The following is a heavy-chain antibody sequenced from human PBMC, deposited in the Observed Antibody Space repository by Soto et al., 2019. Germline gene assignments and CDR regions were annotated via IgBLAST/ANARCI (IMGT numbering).Heavy chain of an antibody. CDR3: AREPVLRFLEWPYYYYYGMDV. Sequence: LSLTCTVSGGSVSSGSYYWTWIRQPPGKGLEWIGYIYYSGSTYYNPSLKSRVTISVDTSKNQFSLKLSSVTAADTAVYYCAREPVLRFLEWPYYYYYGMDVWGQGTTVTVS. CDR1: GGSVSSGSYY. D-gene: IGHD3-3*01. J-gene: IGHJ6*02. V-gene: IGHV4-30-4*08. CDR2: IYYSGST.